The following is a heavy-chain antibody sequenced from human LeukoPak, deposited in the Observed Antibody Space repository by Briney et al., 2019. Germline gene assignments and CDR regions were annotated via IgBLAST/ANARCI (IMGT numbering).Heavy chain of an antibody. CDR3: ATARGYYDSSGYYCPFDY. D-gene: IGHD3-22*01. Sequence: ASVKVSCKVSGYTLTELFMHWVRQAPGKGLEWMGGFDPEDGETIYAQKFQGRVTMTEDTSTDTAYMELSSLRSEDTAVYYCATARGYYDSSGYYCPFDYWGQGTLVTVSS. J-gene: IGHJ4*02. V-gene: IGHV1-24*01. CDR2: FDPEDGET. CDR1: GYTLTELF.